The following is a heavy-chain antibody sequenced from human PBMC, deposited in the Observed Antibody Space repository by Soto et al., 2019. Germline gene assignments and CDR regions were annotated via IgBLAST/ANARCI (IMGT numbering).Heavy chain of an antibody. CDR1: GGSISSGGYY. J-gene: IGHJ4*02. CDR2: IYYSGST. D-gene: IGHD2-21*01. CDR3: ARGKRSYVDYFNY. V-gene: IGHV4-31*03. Sequence: SETLSLTCTVSGGSISSGGYYWSWIRQHPGKGLEWIGYIYYSGSTYYNPSLKSRVTISVDRSKNQFSLKLSSVTAADTAVYYCARGKRSYVDYFNYWGQGTLVTVSS.